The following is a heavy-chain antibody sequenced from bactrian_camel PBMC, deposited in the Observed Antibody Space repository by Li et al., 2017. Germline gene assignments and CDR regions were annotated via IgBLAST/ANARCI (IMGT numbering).Heavy chain of an antibody. Sequence: HVQLVESGGGSVRPGGSLQLSCTASKNIANIDSMAWFRQIPGKEREGVAGIDNDGSSDYLKSVRGRFTISRDNAKNTVYLQMNDLKPEDTAVYYCARDKDYVIDGRYDPDSQGTQVTVS. D-gene: IGHD3*01. CDR2: IDNDGSS. V-gene: IGHV3S53*01. J-gene: IGHJ4*01. CDR1: KNIANIDS.